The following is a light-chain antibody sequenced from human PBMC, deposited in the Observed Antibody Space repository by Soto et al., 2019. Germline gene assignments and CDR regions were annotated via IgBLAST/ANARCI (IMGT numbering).Light chain of an antibody. CDR3: QQYNKWPIT. CDR1: QSVSSN. J-gene: IGKJ5*01. CDR2: GAS. V-gene: IGKV3-15*01. Sequence: EIVMTQSPATLSVSPWERATLSCRASQSVSSNLAWYQQKSGQPPRLLIYGASTRATGLPARFSGSGSGTEFTLTISSLQSEDFAVYYCQQYNKWPITFGQGTRLEIK.